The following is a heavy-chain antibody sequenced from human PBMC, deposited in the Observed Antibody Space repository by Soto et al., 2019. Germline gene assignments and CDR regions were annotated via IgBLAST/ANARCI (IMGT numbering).Heavy chain of an antibody. CDR1: GGTFSSYT. Sequence: SVKVSCKASGGTFSSYTISWVRQAPGQGLEWMGRIIPILGIANYAQKFQGRVTITADKSTSTAYMELSSLRSEDTAVYYCARGAYCSGGSCYVGNDAFDIWGQGTMVTVSS. V-gene: IGHV1-69*02. D-gene: IGHD2-15*01. CDR3: ARGAYCSGGSCYVGNDAFDI. J-gene: IGHJ3*02. CDR2: IIPILGIA.